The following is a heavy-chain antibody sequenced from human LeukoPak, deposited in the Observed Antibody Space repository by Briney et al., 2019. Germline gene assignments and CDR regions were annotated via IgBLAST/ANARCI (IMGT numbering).Heavy chain of an antibody. CDR2: INHSGST. CDR3: AREIVVVVAATRLRYYYGMDV. J-gene: IGHJ6*02. Sequence: SETLSLTCAVYGGSFSGYYWSWIRQPPGKGLEWIGEINHSGSTNYNPSLKSRVTISVDTSKNQFSLKLSSVTAADTAVYYCAREIVVVVAATRLRYYYGMDVWGQGTTVTVSS. V-gene: IGHV4-34*01. D-gene: IGHD2-15*01. CDR1: GGSFSGYY.